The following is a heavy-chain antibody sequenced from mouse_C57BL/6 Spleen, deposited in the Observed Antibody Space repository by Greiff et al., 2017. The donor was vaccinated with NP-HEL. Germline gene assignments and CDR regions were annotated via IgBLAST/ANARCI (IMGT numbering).Heavy chain of an antibody. J-gene: IGHJ2*01. V-gene: IGHV1-81*01. CDR2: IYPRSGNT. Sequence: VKLMESGAELARPGASVKLSCKASGYIFTSYGISWVKQRTGQGLEWIGEIYPRSGNTYYNEKFKGKATLTADKSSSTAYMELRSLTSEDSAVYFCARGMITTVVDFDYWGQGTTLTVSS. CDR3: ARGMITTVVDFDY. D-gene: IGHD1-1*01. CDR1: GYIFTSYG.